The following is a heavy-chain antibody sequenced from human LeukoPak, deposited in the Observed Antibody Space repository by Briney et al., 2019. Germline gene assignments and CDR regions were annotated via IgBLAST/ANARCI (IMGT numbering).Heavy chain of an antibody. CDR3: AKKSSSKWHGSGIFDF. Sequence: SETLSLTCNVSNYPLSHFYWSWLRQSPGKGLEWIGDLYYTGLAKYNPSLESRVTISADTSKNRFSLKVNSVTAADTAFYYCAKKSSSKWHGSGIFDFWGPGTMVTVSS. D-gene: IGHD6-6*01. J-gene: IGHJ3*01. V-gene: IGHV4-59*12. CDR1: NYPLSHFY. CDR2: LYYTGLA.